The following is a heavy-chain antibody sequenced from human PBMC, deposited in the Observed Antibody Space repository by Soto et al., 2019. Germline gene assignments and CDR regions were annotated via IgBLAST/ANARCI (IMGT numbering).Heavy chain of an antibody. CDR2: ISYDGSNK. Sequence: QVQLAESGGGVVQPGRSLRLSCAASGFTFSSYGMHWVRQAPGKGLEWVAVISYDGSNKYYADSVKGRFTISRDNSKNTLYLQMNSLRAEDTAVYYCAKSKTPVSLAAIWLDWGQGTLVTVSS. D-gene: IGHD6-19*01. CDR1: GFTFSSYG. J-gene: IGHJ4*02. V-gene: IGHV3-30*18. CDR3: AKSKTPVSLAAIWLD.